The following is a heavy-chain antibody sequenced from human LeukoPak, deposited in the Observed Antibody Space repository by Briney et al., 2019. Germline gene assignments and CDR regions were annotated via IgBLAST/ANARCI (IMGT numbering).Heavy chain of an antibody. D-gene: IGHD5-12*01. CDR1: GGTFSSYA. Sequence: SVKVSCKASGGTFSSYAISWVRQAPGQGLEWMGRIIPILDIPNYAQKFQGRVTITADKSTGTAHMEVSSLRSEDTAVYYCARGAHSGYDYWGQGTLVTVSS. CDR2: IIPILDIP. V-gene: IGHV1-69*04. CDR3: ARGAHSGYDY. J-gene: IGHJ4*02.